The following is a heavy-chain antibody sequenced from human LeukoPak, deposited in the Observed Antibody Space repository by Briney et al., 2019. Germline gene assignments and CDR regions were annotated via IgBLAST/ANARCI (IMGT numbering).Heavy chain of an antibody. V-gene: IGHV4-39*01. Sequence: SETLSLTCTVSGGSISSSSYYWGWIRQPPGKGLEWIGSIYYSGSTYYNPSLKSRVTISVDTSKNQFSLKLSSVTAADTAVYYCARQRLLLYPHYYCTDVWGQGTTVTVSS. CDR2: IYYSGST. CDR1: GGSISSSSYY. CDR3: ARQRLLLYPHYYCTDV. J-gene: IGHJ6*02. D-gene: IGHD2-2*02.